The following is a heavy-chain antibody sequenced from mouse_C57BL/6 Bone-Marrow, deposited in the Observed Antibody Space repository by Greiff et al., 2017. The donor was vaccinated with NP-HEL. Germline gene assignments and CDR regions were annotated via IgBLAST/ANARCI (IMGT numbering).Heavy chain of an antibody. D-gene: IGHD1-1*01. CDR1: GYTFTTYP. CDR3: ARAYYYGSSYWYLDG. Sequence: VQLQQSGAELVKPGASVKMSCKASGYTFTTYPIEWMKQNHGKSLEWIGNFHPYNDDTKYNEKFKGKATLTVEKSSSTVYLELSRLTSDDSAVYYCARAYYYGSSYWYLDGWGTGTTVTVSS. J-gene: IGHJ1*03. CDR2: FHPYNDDT. V-gene: IGHV1-47*01.